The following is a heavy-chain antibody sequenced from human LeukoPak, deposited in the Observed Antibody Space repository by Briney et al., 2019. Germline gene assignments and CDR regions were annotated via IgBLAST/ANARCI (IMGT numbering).Heavy chain of an antibody. CDR2: IYASGST. CDR3: ARGKQNAVDY. V-gene: IGHV4-4*07. CDR1: SGSICRSYY. J-gene: IGHJ4*02. D-gene: IGHD1-1*01. Sequence: KPSETLSLTCTVSSGSICRSYYRSWIRQPAGKGLEWIGRIYASGSTSYDPSLKSRVTISVDKSNNQFSLMVTSVTAADTAVYYCARGKQNAVDYWGQGILVTVSS.